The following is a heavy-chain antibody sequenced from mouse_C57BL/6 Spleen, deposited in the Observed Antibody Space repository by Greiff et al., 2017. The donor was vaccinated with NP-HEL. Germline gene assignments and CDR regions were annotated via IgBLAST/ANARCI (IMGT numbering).Heavy chain of an antibody. J-gene: IGHJ3*01. Sequence: VKLQESGAELVKPGASVKISCKASGYAFSSYWMNWVKQRPGKGLEWIGQIYPGDGDTNYNGKIKGKATLTADKSSSTAYMQLSSLTSEDSAVYFCTRERGLRRSFAYWGQGTLVTVSA. D-gene: IGHD2-4*01. CDR3: TRERGLRRSFAY. V-gene: IGHV1-80*01. CDR1: GYAFSSYW. CDR2: IYPGDGDT.